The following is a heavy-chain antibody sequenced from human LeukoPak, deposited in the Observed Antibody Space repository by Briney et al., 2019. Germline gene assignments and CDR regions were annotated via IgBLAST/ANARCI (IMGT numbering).Heavy chain of an antibody. D-gene: IGHD3-9*01. Sequence: GGSLRLSCAASGFTFSSYSMNWVRQAPGKGLEWVSSVSSISSYIYYADSVKGRFTISRDNAKNSLYLQMNSLRAEDTAVYYCARLDYDILTGYPSYYFDYWGQGTLVTVSS. CDR1: GFTFSSYS. V-gene: IGHV3-21*01. J-gene: IGHJ4*02. CDR3: ARLDYDILTGYPSYYFDY. CDR2: VSSISSYI.